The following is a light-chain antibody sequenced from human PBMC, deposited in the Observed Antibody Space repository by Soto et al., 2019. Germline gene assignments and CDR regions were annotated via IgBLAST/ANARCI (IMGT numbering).Light chain of an antibody. CDR3: QQSNTYSWT. CDR2: LAS. V-gene: IGKV1-5*03. Sequence: DIQMTQSPSTLSASVGDRVTITCRASQSISVWLAWYQQKPGKAPKLLIYLASSLESGVPSRFSGSGSGTEFTLTISNLQPDDFATYYCQQSNTYSWTFGQGNKVDIK. CDR1: QSISVW. J-gene: IGKJ1*01.